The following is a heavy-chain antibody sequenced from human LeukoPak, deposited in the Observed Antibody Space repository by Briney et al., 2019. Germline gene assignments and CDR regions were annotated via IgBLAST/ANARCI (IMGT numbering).Heavy chain of an antibody. J-gene: IGHJ4*02. V-gene: IGHV4-59*01. CDR2: IYYSGST. Sequence: SETLSLTRTVSGGSINNYYWSWIRQPPGKGLEWIGYIYYSGSTNYNPSLKSRVTISVDTSKNQFSLKLSSVTAADTAVYYCAKAVVAATGYYFDYWGQGTLVTVSS. CDR3: AKAVVAATGYYFDY. D-gene: IGHD2-15*01. CDR1: GGSINNYY.